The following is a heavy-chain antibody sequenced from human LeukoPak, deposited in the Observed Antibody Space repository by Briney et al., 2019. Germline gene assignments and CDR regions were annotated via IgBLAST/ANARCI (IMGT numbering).Heavy chain of an antibody. CDR1: GGSFSGYY. CDR2: INHSGST. CDR3: ARDCSSSTCYLDH. V-gene: IGHV4-34*01. D-gene: IGHD2-2*01. Sequence: PSETLSLTCAVFGGSFSGYYWSWIRQPPGKGLEWIGEINHSGSTNYNPSPKSRITISVDTSKKQFSLKLTSVTAADTAVYYCARDCSSSTCYLDHWGQGTLVTVSS. J-gene: IGHJ4*02.